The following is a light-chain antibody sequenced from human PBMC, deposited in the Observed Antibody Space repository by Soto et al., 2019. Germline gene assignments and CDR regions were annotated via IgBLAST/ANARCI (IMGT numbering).Light chain of an antibody. Sequence: QSVLTQPASVSGSPGQPITISCTGTSSDVGIYNLVSWYQHFPGKAPKLMIYEVNKRPSGVSNRFSGSKSGSTASLTIAGLQADDEADYYCCSYTRSGSFVFGTGTKVTVL. J-gene: IGLJ1*01. CDR1: SSDVGIYNL. CDR2: EVN. CDR3: CSYTRSGSFV. V-gene: IGLV2-23*02.